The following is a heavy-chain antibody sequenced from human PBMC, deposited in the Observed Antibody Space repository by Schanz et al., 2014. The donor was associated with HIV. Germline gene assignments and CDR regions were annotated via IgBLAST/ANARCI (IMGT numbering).Heavy chain of an antibody. CDR2: IWYDGTKI. D-gene: IGHD3-22*01. Sequence: VQLLESGGGLVQPGGSLRLSCAASGFTFSSYAMSWVRQAPGKGLEWVAVIWYDGTKIDYADSVKGRFTVSRDNSKNTLSLQMNSLRAEDTAVYYCAKDRFEHFYYSSGPYDYFDYWGQGTLVTVSP. V-gene: IGHV3-33*06. J-gene: IGHJ4*02. CDR3: AKDRFEHFYYSSGPYDYFDY. CDR1: GFTFSSYA.